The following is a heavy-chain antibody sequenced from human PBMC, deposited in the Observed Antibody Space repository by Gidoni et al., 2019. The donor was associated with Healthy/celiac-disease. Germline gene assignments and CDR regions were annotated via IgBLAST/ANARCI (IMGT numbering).Heavy chain of an antibody. CDR1: GYRFTNQW. CDR3: AGKAAGSSYEYDDAFDI. CDR2: IYPGDSDT. J-gene: IGHJ3*02. V-gene: IGHV5-51*01. D-gene: IGHD6-13*01. Sequence: VPLVPSGAGVKKPGGSLKIFCKGFGYRFTNQWIGWVRQMPGTGLEWMGIIYPGDSDTRYSPSFQGQVTISADKSISTAYLQWSSRKASDTAMYYGAGKAAGSSYEYDDAFDIWGQGTMVTVSS.